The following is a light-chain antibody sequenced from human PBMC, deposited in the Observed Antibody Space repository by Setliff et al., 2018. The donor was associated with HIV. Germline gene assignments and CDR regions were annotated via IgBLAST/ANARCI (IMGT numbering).Light chain of an antibody. V-gene: IGLV1-44*01. J-gene: IGLJ1*01. CDR1: ISNIGSNT. CDR3: SSYAGSNNNV. CDR2: GVD. Sequence: QSVLTQPPSASGTPGRSITISCSGSISNIGSNTVNWYQQLPGTAPKLLMYGVDQRPSGVPDRFSASKSGTSASLAISGLQSEDEADYFCSSYAGSNNNVFGTGTKGTVL.